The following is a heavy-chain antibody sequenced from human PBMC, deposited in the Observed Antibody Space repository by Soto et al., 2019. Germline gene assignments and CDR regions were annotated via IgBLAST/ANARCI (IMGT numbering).Heavy chain of an antibody. CDR1: GYTFTSYA. V-gene: IGHV1-3*01. J-gene: IGHJ6*03. CDR2: INAGNGNT. Sequence: ASVKVSCKASGYTFTSYAMHWVRQAPGQRLEWMGWINAGNGNTKYSQKFQGRVTITRDTSASTAYMELSSLRSEDTAVYYCARDEVAREYYYYMDVWGKGTTVTVSS. CDR3: ARDEVAREYYYYMDV.